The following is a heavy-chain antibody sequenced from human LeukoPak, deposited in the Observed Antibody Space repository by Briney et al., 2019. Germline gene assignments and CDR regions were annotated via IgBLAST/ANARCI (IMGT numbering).Heavy chain of an antibody. CDR1: GGSISRSSHY. D-gene: IGHD6-13*01. Sequence: SETLSLTCNVSGGSISRSSHYWGWIRQPPGKGLEWIGSIYYSGSTYYNPSLKSQVTISVDTSKNQFSLKLSSVTAADTAVYYCATARYSSDWSPGGWFDPWGQGSLVTVSS. CDR2: IYYSGST. J-gene: IGHJ5*02. CDR3: ATARYSSDWSPGGWFDP. V-gene: IGHV4-39*01.